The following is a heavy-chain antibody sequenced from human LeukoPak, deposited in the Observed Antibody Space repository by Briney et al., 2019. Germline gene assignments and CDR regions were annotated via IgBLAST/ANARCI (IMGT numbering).Heavy chain of an antibody. CDR3: ASNYYGSGSLDY. J-gene: IGHJ4*02. CDR1: GGSISSYY. Sequence: SETLSLTCTVSGGSISSYYWSWIRQSPEKGLEYIGYIYYSGSTNYNPSLKSRVTISVDTSKNQFSLKLSSVTAADTAVYYCASNYYGSGSLDYWGQGNLVTVSS. V-gene: IGHV4-59*08. D-gene: IGHD3-10*01. CDR2: IYYSGST.